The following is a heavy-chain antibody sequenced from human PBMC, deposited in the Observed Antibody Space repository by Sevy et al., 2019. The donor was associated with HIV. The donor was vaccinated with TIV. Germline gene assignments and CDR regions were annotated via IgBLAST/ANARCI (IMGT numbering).Heavy chain of an antibody. CDR2: INSDGSST. CDR3: ARDSYYYYGMDV. V-gene: IGHV3-74*01. J-gene: IGHJ6*02. Sequence: GGSLRLSCAASGFTFSSYWMHWVRQAPGKGLVWVSRINSDGSSTSYADSVKDRFTISRDNAKNTLYLQMNSLRAEDTDVYYCARDSYYYYGMDVWGQGTTVTVSS. CDR1: GFTFSSYW.